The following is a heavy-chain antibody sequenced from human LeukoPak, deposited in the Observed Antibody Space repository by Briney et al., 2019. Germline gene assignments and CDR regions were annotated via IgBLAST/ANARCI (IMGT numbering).Heavy chain of an antibody. J-gene: IGHJ4*02. CDR1: GYTFTGYY. V-gene: IGHV1-2*06. D-gene: IGHD4-23*01. CDR2: INPNSGGT. CDR3: ARDLYGGTSATFDY. Sequence: GASVKVSCKASGYTFTGYYMHWVRQAPGQGLEWMGRINPNSGGTNYAQKFQGRVTMTRDTSISTAYMELSRLRSDDTAVYYCARDLYGGTSATFDYWGQGTLVTVSS.